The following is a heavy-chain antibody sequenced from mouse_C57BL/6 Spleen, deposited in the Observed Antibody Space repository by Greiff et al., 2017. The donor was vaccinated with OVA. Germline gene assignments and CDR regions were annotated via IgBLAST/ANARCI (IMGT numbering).Heavy chain of an antibody. J-gene: IGHJ4*01. CDR1: GFTFSSYA. D-gene: IGHD2-1*01. CDR3: ARDNGKGYYAMDY. Sequence: EVKLVESGGGLVKPGGSLKLSCAASGFTFSSYAMSWVRQTPEKRLEWVATISDGGSYTYYPDNVKGRFTISRDNAKNNLYLQMSHLKSEDTAMYYCARDNGKGYYAMDYWGQGTSVTVSS. V-gene: IGHV5-4*01. CDR2: ISDGGSYT.